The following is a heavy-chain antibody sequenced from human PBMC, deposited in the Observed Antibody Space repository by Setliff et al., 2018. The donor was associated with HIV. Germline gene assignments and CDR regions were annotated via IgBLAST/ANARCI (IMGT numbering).Heavy chain of an antibody. CDR2: INPKSGAT. CDR3: ARIPKVVSRYQYFFDF. J-gene: IGHJ4*02. Sequence: ASVKVSCKASGYPFIDHYIHWVRQAPGREFEWMGWINPKSGATNYREKFQGRVSLTRDTSVRTVYMELNSLRSDDTAIYYCARIPKVVSRYQYFFDFWGQGTLVTVSS. CDR1: GYPFIDHY. D-gene: IGHD5-12*01. V-gene: IGHV1-2*02.